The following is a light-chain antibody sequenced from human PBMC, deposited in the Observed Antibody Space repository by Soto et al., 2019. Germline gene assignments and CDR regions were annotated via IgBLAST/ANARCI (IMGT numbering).Light chain of an antibody. Sequence: DIQMTQSPSTLSASVGDRVTITCRASQSISSWLAWYQQKPGKAPKLLIYKASSLESGVPSRFSGSGSGTEFTLTIISLQPDDFATYYCLQYNSYSTFGPGTKVDIK. J-gene: IGKJ3*01. CDR2: KAS. CDR1: QSISSW. V-gene: IGKV1-5*03. CDR3: LQYNSYST.